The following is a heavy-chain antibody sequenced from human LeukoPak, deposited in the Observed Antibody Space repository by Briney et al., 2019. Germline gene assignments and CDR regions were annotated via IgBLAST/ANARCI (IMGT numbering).Heavy chain of an antibody. D-gene: IGHD3-3*01. CDR1: GFAFSTFG. J-gene: IGHJ4*02. V-gene: IGHV3-30*18. Sequence: GGSLRLSCAASGFAFSTFGMHWVRQAPGKGLEWVAVISYDGGYKYYGDSVKGRFTISRDNSKITLFLQMNSLRAEDTAVYYCAKDVDFWSGYYTFDYRGQGTLVTVSS. CDR2: ISYDGGYK. CDR3: AKDVDFWSGYYTFDY.